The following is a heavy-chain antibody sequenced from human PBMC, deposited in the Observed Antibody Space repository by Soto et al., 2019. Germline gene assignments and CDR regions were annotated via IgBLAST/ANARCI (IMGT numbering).Heavy chain of an antibody. CDR2: IYHSGST. V-gene: IGHV4-4*02. CDR3: ARDAEYYYDSSGYSPGDAFDL. Sequence: QVQLQESGPGLVKPSGTLSLTCAVSGGSISSSNWWSWVRQPPGKGLEWIGEIYHSGSTNYNPSLKSRVTISVDKSKNQFSLKLSSVTAADTAVYYCARDAEYYYDSSGYSPGDAFDLWGQGTMVTVSS. J-gene: IGHJ3*01. CDR1: GGSISSSNW. D-gene: IGHD3-22*01.